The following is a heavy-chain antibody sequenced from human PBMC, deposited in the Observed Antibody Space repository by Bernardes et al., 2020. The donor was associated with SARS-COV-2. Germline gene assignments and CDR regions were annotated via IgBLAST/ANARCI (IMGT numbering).Heavy chain of an antibody. CDR1: GGSISSYY. J-gene: IGHJ6*02. CDR2: IYYNGST. V-gene: IGHV4-59*13. D-gene: IGHD2-21*01. CDR3: ASGLVVVSVVPKISTYYYYYAMDV. Sequence: SETLSLTCTVSGGSISSYYWNWIRQPPGKGLEWIGYIYYNGSTNYNPSLKSRVTISLDTSKNQFSLKVTPVTAADTAVYYCASGLVVVSVVPKISTYYYYYAMDVWGQGTTVTVSS.